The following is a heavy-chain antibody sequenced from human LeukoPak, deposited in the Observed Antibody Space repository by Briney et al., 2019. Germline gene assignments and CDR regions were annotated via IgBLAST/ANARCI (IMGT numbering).Heavy chain of an antibody. J-gene: IGHJ4*02. CDR3: ARDRLRYFAREKNALDY. V-gene: IGHV1-18*01. CDR2: ISAYNGNT. Sequence: ASVKVSCKASGYTFISYGISWVRQAPGQGLEWMGWISAYNGNTNYAQKLQGRVTMTTDTSTSTAYMELRSLRSDDTAVYYCARDRLRYFAREKNALDYWGQGTLVTVSS. D-gene: IGHD3-9*01. CDR1: GYTFISYG.